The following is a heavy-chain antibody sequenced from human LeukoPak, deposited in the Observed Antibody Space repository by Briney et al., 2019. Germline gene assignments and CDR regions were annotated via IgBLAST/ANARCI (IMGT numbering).Heavy chain of an antibody. CDR3: VRDLSSNWYSFDY. J-gene: IGHJ4*02. CDR2: IGSSGTNR. CDR1: EFPFSFYE. Sequence: PGGSLRLSCAVSEFPFSFYEMNWVRQAPGKGLEWVSNIGSSGTNRYYADSVKGRLTISRDSAENSLYLQMNSLRDDDTALYYCVRDLSSNWYSFDYWGQGTLVTVSS. D-gene: IGHD6-13*01. V-gene: IGHV3-48*03.